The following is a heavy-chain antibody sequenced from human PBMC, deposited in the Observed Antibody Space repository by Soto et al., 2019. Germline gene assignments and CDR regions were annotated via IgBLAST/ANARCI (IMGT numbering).Heavy chain of an antibody. CDR2: ISSSGSTI. Sequence: GCLRLACAASGFTFSSYEMNWVRQAPGKGLEWVSYISSSGSTIYYADSVKGRFTISRDSAKNSLYLQMNSLRAEDTAVYYCARDPVAAYGSGSYSRWPYYYYGMDVWGQGTTVTVYS. V-gene: IGHV3-48*03. J-gene: IGHJ6*02. D-gene: IGHD3-10*01. CDR1: GFTFSSYE. CDR3: ARDPVAAYGSGSYSRWPYYYYGMDV.